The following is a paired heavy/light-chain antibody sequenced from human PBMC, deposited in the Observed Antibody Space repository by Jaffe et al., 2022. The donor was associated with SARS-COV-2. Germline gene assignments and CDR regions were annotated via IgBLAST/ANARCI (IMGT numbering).Heavy chain of an antibody. Sequence: QVQLVEFGGGVVQPGRSLRLSCAASGFTFSNYAFHWVRQAPGKGLEWVAVISYDGSNQYYTDSVKGRFIISRDNSKSALFLEMNSLRTEDTAVYYCARGDYYGSGTYYWGIQTVGYYLDYWGQGSLVTVSS. J-gene: IGHJ4*02. D-gene: IGHD3-10*01. CDR2: ISYDGSNQ. CDR1: GFTFSNYA. V-gene: IGHV3-30*04. CDR3: ARGDYYGSGTYYWGIQTVGYYLDY.
Light chain of an antibody. CDR2: EGT. CDR3: CSYAESRTWV. CDR1: SSDVANYNL. J-gene: IGLJ3*02. Sequence: QSALTQPASVSGSPGQSITISCTGTSSDVANYNLVSWYQQHPGKVPKLIIYEGTKRSSGVSNRFSGSKSGNTASLTISGLQAEDEADYYCCSYAESRTWVFGGGTELTVL. V-gene: IGLV2-23*01.